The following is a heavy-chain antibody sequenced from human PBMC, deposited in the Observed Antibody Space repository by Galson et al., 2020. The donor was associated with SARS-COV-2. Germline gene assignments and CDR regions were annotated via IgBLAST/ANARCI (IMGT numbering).Heavy chain of an antibody. CDR3: ARFYRSSSWHGMDY. CDR1: GFTFSSYE. D-gene: IGHD6-13*01. CDR2: ISSSGSTK. Sequence: GGSLRLSCAASGFTFSSYEMNWVRQAPGKGLEWVSYISSSGSTKYYADSVKGRFTISRDNAKNSLYLQMNSLRAEDAAVYYCARFYRSSSWHGMDYWGQGTQVTVSS. V-gene: IGHV3-48*03. J-gene: IGHJ4*02.